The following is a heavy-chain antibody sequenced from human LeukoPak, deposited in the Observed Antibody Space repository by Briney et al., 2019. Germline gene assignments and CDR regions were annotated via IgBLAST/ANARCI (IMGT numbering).Heavy chain of an antibody. CDR3: SRHEHIYGLLSYFDY. Sequence: SETLSLTCTVSGGSISSNRYYWGWIRQPPGKGLEWIASIYFSGDTYYNPSLKSRVTISVDTSKNQFSLKLRPVTAAGTAVYYCSRHEHIYGLLSYFDYWGQGTLVTVSS. D-gene: IGHD5-18*01. J-gene: IGHJ4*02. CDR1: GGSISSNRYY. V-gene: IGHV4-39*01. CDR2: IYFSGDT.